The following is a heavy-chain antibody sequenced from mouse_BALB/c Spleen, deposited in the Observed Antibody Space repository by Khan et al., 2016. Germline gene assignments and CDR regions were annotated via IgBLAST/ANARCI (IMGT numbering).Heavy chain of an antibody. Sequence: EVELVESGGDLVKPGGSLKLSCAASGFTFSSYGMSWVRQTPDKRLEWVATISSGGSYTYYPDSVKGRSTIPRDNAKNTLYLQMSSLKSEDTAMYYCARGKVRRYWYLDVWGAGTTVTVSS. J-gene: IGHJ1*01. CDR1: GFTFSSYG. CDR2: ISSGGSYT. V-gene: IGHV5-6*01. D-gene: IGHD2-14*01. CDR3: ARGKVRRYWYLDV.